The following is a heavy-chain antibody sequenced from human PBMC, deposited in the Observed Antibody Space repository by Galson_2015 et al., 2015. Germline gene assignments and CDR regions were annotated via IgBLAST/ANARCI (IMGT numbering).Heavy chain of an antibody. CDR2: IYYSGST. V-gene: IGHV4-31*03. Sequence: TLSLTCTVSGGSISSGGYYWSWIRQHPGKGLEWIGYIYYSGSTYYNPSLKSRVTISVDTSKNQFSLKLSSVTAADTAVYYCARANYDSSGWGAFDIWGQGIMVTVSS. J-gene: IGHJ3*02. D-gene: IGHD3-22*01. CDR3: ARANYDSSGWGAFDI. CDR1: GGSISSGGYY.